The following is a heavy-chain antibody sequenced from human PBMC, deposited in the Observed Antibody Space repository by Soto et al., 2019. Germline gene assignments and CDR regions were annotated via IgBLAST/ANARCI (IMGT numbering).Heavy chain of an antibody. V-gene: IGHV3-48*03. CDR2: ISSSGSTI. CDR3: ARDHSSGWYEFHSGVDY. D-gene: IGHD6-19*01. J-gene: IGHJ4*02. Sequence: GGSLRLSCAASGFTFSSYEMNWVRQAPGEGLEWVSYISSSGSTIYYADSVKGRFTISRDNAKNSLYLQMNSLRAEDTAVYYCARDHSSGWYEFHSGVDYWGQGTLVTVSS. CDR1: GFTFSSYE.